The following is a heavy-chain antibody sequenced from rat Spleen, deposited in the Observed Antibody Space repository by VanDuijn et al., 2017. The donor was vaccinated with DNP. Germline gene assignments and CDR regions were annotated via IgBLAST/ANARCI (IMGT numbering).Heavy chain of an antibody. Sequence: EVQLVESGGDLVQPGRSLKLSCVASGFTFSDYYMAWVRQAPKKGLEWVASISPSGANIYYRDSVKGRFTISRDIPKSTLYLQMDSLRSEDTATYYCTTGDYWGQGVMVTVSS. CDR1: GFTFSDYY. CDR2: ISPSGANI. CDR3: TTGDY. V-gene: IGHV5-27*01. J-gene: IGHJ2*01.